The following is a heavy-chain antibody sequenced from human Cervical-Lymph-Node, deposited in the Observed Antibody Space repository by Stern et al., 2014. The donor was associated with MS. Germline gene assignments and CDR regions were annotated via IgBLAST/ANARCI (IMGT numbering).Heavy chain of an antibody. V-gene: IGHV1-69*01. CDR3: DLNHLGVFVY. CDR1: GGTFSSYN. CDR2: IIPILGTT. Sequence: QVQLVQSGAEVKKPGSSVKVSCKASGGTFSSYNMTWVRQAPGQGLEWMGGIIPILGTTNYAQQFQGRVNIHEDESTSTAYMELSSLTSEDTAVYYCDLNHLGVFVYWGQGTLVTVSS. D-gene: IGHD3-16*01. J-gene: IGHJ4*02.